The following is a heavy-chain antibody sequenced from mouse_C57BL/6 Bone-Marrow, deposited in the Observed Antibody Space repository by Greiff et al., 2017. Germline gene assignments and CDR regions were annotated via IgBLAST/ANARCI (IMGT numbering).Heavy chain of an antibody. V-gene: IGHV1-50*01. D-gene: IGHD2-4*01. CDR1: GYTFTSYW. CDR2: IDPSDSYT. J-gene: IGHJ2*01. Sequence: QVQLQQPGAELVKPGASVKLSCKASGYTFTSYWMQWVKQRPGQGLEWIGEIDPSDSYTNYNQKFKDKATLTVDTSSSTAYMQLSSLTSEDSAVYYCARECGYDYDDVAYNFDYWGQGTTLTVSS. CDR3: ARECGYDYDDVAYNFDY.